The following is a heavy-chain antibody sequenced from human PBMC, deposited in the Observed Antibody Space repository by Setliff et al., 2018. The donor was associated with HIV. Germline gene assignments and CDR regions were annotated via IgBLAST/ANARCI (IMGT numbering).Heavy chain of an antibody. J-gene: IGHJ4*02. V-gene: IGHV4-34*01. CDR2: IHHGGNP. Sequence: PSETLSLTCAVYGGSFGDQFWNWIRQSPGKGLEWIGEIHHGGNPHYSPSLKSRVTISMDTSRNQFSLKLTSMTAADTAVYYCAREPDYWGQGTLVTVSS. CDR1: GGSFGDQF. CDR3: AREPDY. D-gene: IGHD1-1*01.